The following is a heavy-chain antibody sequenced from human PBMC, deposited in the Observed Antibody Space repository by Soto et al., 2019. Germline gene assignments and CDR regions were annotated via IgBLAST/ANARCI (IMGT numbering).Heavy chain of an antibody. D-gene: IGHD1-26*01. Sequence: ASVKVSCKASGGSFSSDAISWVRQAPGQGLEWVGGIIPILGSANYAQKFQDRLTITADGSTTTTYMELNSLRSEDAAVYYCASRERVDAFDIWGQGTLVTVSS. J-gene: IGHJ3*02. CDR3: ASRERVDAFDI. CDR1: GGSFSSDA. V-gene: IGHV1-69*13. CDR2: IIPILGSA.